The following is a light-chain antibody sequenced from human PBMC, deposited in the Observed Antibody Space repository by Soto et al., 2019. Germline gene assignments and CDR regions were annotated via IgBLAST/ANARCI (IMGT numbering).Light chain of an antibody. CDR2: DAS. V-gene: IGKV1-5*01. J-gene: IGKJ2*01. CDR1: QSIANW. Sequence: DIQMTQSPSTLSASAGDRATISCRASQSIANWLAWYQQKAGKAPNLLIYDASSLESGAPARFSGSGSGTEFTLAISSLQPDDDAHYYCQQYDTYPYTFGQGTKVEI. CDR3: QQYDTYPYT.